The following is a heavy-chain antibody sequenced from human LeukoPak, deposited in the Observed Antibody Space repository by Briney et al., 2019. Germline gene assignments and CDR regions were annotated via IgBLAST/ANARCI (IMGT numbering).Heavy chain of an antibody. J-gene: IGHJ6*03. V-gene: IGHV4-39*07. CDR1: GGSISSSSYC. CDR2: IYYSGST. D-gene: IGHD5-18*01. CDR3: ARLAIQLWLRNYYYMDV. Sequence: PSETLSLTCTVSGGSISSSSYCWGWIRQPPGKGLEWIGSIYYSGSTYYSPSLKSRVTISVDTSKNQFSLKLSSVTAADTAVYYCARLAIQLWLRNYYYMDVWGKGTTVTVSS.